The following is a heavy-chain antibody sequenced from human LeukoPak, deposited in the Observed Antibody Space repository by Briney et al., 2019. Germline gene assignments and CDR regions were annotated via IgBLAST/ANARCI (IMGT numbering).Heavy chain of an antibody. J-gene: IGHJ5*02. CDR1: GGTFSSYA. CDR3: ARGNCSSTSCSRFDP. D-gene: IGHD2-2*01. CDR2: IIPIFGTA. V-gene: IGHV1-69*05. Sequence: GASVRVSCKASGGTFSSYAISWVRQAPGQGLEWMGGIIPIFGTANYAQKFQGRVTITTDESTSTAYMELSSLRSEDTAVYYCARGNCSSTSCSRFDPWGQGTLVTVSS.